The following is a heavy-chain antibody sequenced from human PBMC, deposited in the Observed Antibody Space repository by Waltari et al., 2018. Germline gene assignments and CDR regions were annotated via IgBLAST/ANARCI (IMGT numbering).Heavy chain of an antibody. V-gene: IGHV4-59*01. D-gene: IGHD1-26*01. CDR3: ARGEDDYFDY. J-gene: IGHJ4*02. CDR2: IYYSGST. CDR1: GGSISRYS. Sequence: QVQLQESGPGLVKPSETLSLTCTVSGGSISRYSWSWIRQPPGKGLEWIGYIYYSGSTNYNPSLKSRVTISVDTSKNQFSLKLSSGTAADTAVYYCARGEDDYFDYWGQGTLVTVSS.